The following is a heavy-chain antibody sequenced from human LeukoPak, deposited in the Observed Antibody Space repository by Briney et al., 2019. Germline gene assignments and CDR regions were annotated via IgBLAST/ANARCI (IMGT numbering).Heavy chain of an antibody. CDR2: IYTSGYT. CDR1: GGSISGYY. V-gene: IGHV4-4*07. Sequence: SETLSLTCTVSGGSISGYYWSWIRQPAGKGLEWIGRIYTSGYTNSNPSLKSRVTMSVDTSKNQFSLKLSSVTAADTAIYYCARVNFYYYYMDVWGKGTTVTVSS. J-gene: IGHJ6*03. CDR3: ARVNFYYYYMDV.